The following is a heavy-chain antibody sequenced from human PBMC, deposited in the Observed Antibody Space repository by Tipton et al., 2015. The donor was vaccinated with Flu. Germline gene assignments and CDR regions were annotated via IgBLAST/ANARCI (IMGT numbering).Heavy chain of an antibody. D-gene: IGHD1-26*01. CDR3: ACRGSCYH. CDR2: IYYSGST. Sequence: TLSLTCTVSGYSLTSYSFSSAYYWGWIRQPPGKGLEWIGTIYYSGSTYYNPSLKSRVTMSVDTSKNQFSLKLSSVTAADTAVYYCACRGSCYHWGQGTLVTVSS. J-gene: IGHJ4*02. CDR1: GYSLTSYSFSSAYY. V-gene: IGHV4-38-2*02.